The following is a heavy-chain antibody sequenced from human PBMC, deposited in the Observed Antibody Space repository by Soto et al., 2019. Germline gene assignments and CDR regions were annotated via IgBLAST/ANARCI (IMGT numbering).Heavy chain of an antibody. Sequence: SWVRQAPGHGPEWMGGIVVISNTADYSQRFQDRVTITAYTSTNTLYMELGSLTFEDTAVYYCARAIKRWEVNYYFDYWGQGTLVTVSS. V-gene: IGHV1-69*06. CDR2: IVVISNTA. CDR3: ARAIKRWEVNYYFDY. D-gene: IGHD1-26*01. J-gene: IGHJ4*02.